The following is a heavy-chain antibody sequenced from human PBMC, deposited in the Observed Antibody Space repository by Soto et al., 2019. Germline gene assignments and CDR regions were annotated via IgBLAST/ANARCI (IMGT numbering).Heavy chain of an antibody. D-gene: IGHD3-22*01. CDR1: GFTFSSYS. CDR2: ISSSSSTI. Sequence: GGSLRLSCAASGFTFSSYSMNWVRQAPGKGLEWVSYISSSSSTIYYADSVKGRFTISRDNAKNSLYLQMNSLRDEDTAVYYCATDLGGYYDSSGYQDYWGQGTLVTVSS. CDR3: ATDLGGYYDSSGYQDY. V-gene: IGHV3-48*02. J-gene: IGHJ4*02.